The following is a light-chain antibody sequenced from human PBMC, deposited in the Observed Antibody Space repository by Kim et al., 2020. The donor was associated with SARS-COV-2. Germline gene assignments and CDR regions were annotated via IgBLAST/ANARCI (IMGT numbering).Light chain of an antibody. Sequence: DIQMTQSPSSLSASVGDRVTITCQASQDISNYLNWYQQKPGKAPKLLIYDASNLETGVPSRFSGSGSGTDFTFTISSLQPEDIATYYCQQYDNLLSLTFGGGTKLEI. CDR2: DAS. CDR3: QQYDNLLSLT. J-gene: IGKJ4*01. CDR1: QDISNY. V-gene: IGKV1-33*01.